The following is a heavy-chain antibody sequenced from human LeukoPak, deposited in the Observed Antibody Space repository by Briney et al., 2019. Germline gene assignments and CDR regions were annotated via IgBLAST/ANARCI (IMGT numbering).Heavy chain of an antibody. D-gene: IGHD3-22*01. CDR1: GGSISSSSYY. V-gene: IGHV4-39*01. Sequence: SETLYLTCTVSGGSISSSSYYWGWIRQPPGKGLEWIGSIYYSGGTYYNPSLKSRVTISVVTSKNQFSLKLSSVTAADTAVYYCARHKPYYYDSSGYYDYWGQGTLVTVSS. J-gene: IGHJ4*02. CDR2: IYYSGGT. CDR3: ARHKPYYYDSSGYYDY.